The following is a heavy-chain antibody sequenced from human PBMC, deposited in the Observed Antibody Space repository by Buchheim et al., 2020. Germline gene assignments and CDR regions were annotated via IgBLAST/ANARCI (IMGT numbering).Heavy chain of an antibody. CDR3: ARGGSGWYPEKN. CDR1: GFSFSSYG. D-gene: IGHD6-19*01. CDR2: IWYDGSNK. V-gene: IGHV3-33*01. J-gene: IGHJ4*02. Sequence: QVQLVESGGGVVQPGRSLRLSCAASGFSFSSYGMHWVRQAPGKGLEWVAVIWYDGSNKYYADSVKGRFTISRDNSKNTLYLQMNSLRAEDTAVYYCARGGSGWYPEKNWGQGTL.